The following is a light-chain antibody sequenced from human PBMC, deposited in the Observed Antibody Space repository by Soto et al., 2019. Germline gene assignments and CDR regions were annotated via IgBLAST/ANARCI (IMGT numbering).Light chain of an antibody. J-gene: IGKJ5*01. CDR1: QDIGTY. Sequence: IQMTQSPSSLSSYIVYIVIITCLSSQDIGTYLNWYQHKPGKAPKHLIYAASSLQTGVPSRFTGSGSGTEFTLTIDSLQPEDFATYYCQQSYTTPRITFGQGTRLEIK. V-gene: IGKV1-39*01. CDR2: AAS. CDR3: QQSYTTPRIT.